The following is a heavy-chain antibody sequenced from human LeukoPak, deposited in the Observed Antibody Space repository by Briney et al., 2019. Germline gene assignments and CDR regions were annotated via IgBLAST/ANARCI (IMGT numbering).Heavy chain of an antibody. CDR1: GFTVSSNY. CDR3: ARVRIAENYGMDV. CDR2: IYSGGST. D-gene: IGHD6-13*01. V-gene: IGHV3-66*01. J-gene: IGHJ6*02. Sequence: GGSLRLSCAASGFTVSSNYMSWVRQAPGKGLEWVSVIYSGGSTYYADSVKGRFTISRDNSKNTLYLQMNSLRAEDTAVYYCARVRIAENYGMDVWGQGTTVTVSS.